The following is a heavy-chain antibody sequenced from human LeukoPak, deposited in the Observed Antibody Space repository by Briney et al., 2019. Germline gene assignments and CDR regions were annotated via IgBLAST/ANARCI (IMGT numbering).Heavy chain of an antibody. D-gene: IGHD3-3*01. CDR3: ARRPTFWSGYLPYNWFDP. CDR1: GGSFSGYY. V-gene: IGHV4-34*01. Sequence: PSETLSLTCAVRGGSFSGYYWSWIRQPPGKGLEWIGEINHSGSTNYNPSLKSRVTISVDTSKNQFSLKLSSVTAADTAVYYCARRPTFWSGYLPYNWFDPWGREPWSPSPQ. CDR2: INHSGST. J-gene: IGHJ5*02.